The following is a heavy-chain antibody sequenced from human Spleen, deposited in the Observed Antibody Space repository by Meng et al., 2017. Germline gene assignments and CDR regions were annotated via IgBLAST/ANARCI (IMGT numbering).Heavy chain of an antibody. CDR1: GFTVSDTY. V-gene: IGHV3-33*08. J-gene: IGHJ4*01. Sequence: GESLKISCAVSGFTVSDTYMTWVRQAPGKGLEWVAVIWYDGSKKYYSDSVEGRFTISRDNSKNTVYLQMKSLRAEDTAVYYCSGHVDYWGHGTLVTVSS. CDR2: IWYDGSKK. CDR3: SGHVDY.